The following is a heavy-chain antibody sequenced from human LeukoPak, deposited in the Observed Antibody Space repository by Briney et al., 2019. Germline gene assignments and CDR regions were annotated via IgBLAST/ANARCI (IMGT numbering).Heavy chain of an antibody. J-gene: IGHJ3*01. CDR3: ARGLERLDSNYYLSFAFDG. Sequence: ASVKVSRKASGYTFTDYYMHWVRQAPGQGLEWMGVINTNGGHTNYAQKFQGRVSMTRDTSTGTLYMDLSSLRFEDTAVYYCARGLERLDSNYYLSFAFDGWGQGTMVTVS. CDR2: INTNGGHT. CDR1: GYTFTDYY. V-gene: IGHV1-46*01. D-gene: IGHD3-10*01.